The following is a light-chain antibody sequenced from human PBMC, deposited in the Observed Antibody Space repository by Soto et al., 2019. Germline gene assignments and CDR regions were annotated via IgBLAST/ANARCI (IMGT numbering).Light chain of an antibody. CDR3: QQRGKWPIT. Sequence: EIVLTQSPATLSLSPGEGTTLSCRASKTVSRYLAWYQQKPGQAPRLLIYDASNRATGIPARFSGSGSGTDFTLTISSLEPEDFAVYYCQQRGKWPITFGQGTRLEIK. V-gene: IGKV3-11*01. J-gene: IGKJ5*01. CDR1: KTVSRY. CDR2: DAS.